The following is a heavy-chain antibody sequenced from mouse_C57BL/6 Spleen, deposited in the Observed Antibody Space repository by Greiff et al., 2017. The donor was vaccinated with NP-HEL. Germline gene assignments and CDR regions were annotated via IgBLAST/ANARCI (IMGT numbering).Heavy chain of an antibody. CDR2: IDPENGDT. J-gene: IGHJ3*01. CDR3: TSTTGFAY. D-gene: IGHD1-1*01. CDR1: GFNIKDDY. Sequence: VQPKQSGAELVRPGASVKLSCTASGFNIKDDYMHWVKQRPEQGLEWIGWIDPENGDTEYASKFQGKATITADTSSNTAYLQLSSLTSEDTAVYYCTSTTGFAYWGQGTLVTVSA. V-gene: IGHV14-4*01.